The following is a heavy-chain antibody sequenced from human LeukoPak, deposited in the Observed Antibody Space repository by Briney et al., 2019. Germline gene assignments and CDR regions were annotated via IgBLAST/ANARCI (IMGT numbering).Heavy chain of an antibody. D-gene: IGHD5-12*01. J-gene: IGHJ4*02. CDR2: INHSGST. V-gene: IGHV4-34*01. CDR3: ATRGRGYSGYGRLYYFGY. Sequence: SETLSLTCAAYGGSFSGYYWSWIRQPPGKGLEWIGEINHSGSTNYNPSLKSRVTISVDTSKNQFSLKLSSVTAADTAVYYCATRGRGYSGYGRLYYFGYWGQGTLVTVSS. CDR1: GGSFSGYY.